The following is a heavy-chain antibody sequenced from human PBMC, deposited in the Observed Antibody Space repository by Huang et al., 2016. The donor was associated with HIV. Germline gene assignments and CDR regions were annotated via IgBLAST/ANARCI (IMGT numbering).Heavy chain of an antibody. J-gene: IGHJ4*02. CDR3: ARSPLLGESSSALEF. D-gene: IGHD3-16*01. CDR1: GYIFIGYY. CDR2: IHPNSGVT. V-gene: IGHV1-2*06. Sequence: QVQLVQSGAEVKKPGASVKVSCKASGYIFIGYYIQWVRQAPGQGLEWMGRIHPNSGVTKYAEKFQGRVTMTRDTSINTAYMELRSLRSDYTAVYYCARSPLLGESSSALEFWGQGTLVTVSS.